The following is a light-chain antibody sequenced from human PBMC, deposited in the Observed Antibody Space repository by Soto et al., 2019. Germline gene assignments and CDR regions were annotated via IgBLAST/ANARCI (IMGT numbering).Light chain of an antibody. CDR1: SSDVGDYSF. CDR2: DVS. V-gene: IGLV2-11*01. J-gene: IGLJ2*01. CDR3: CSYAANFLV. Sequence: QSALTQPRSVSGSPGQSVAISCTGTSSDVGDYSFVSWYQQHPCKAPKLMIYDVSKRPSGVPDRFSGSKSGNTASLIISGLQTDDEADYYCCSYAANFLVLGGGTKVTVL.